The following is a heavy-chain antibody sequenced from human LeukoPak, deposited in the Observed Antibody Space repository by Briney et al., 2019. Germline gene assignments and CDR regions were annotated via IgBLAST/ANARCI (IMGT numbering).Heavy chain of an antibody. Sequence: GGSLRLSCAASGFTFSSYEMNWVRQAPGKGLEWVSYISSSGSTIYYADSVKGRFTISRDNSKNTLYLQMNSLRAEDTAVYYCARDSAAAGLHFDYWGQGTLVTVSP. CDR1: GFTFSSYE. J-gene: IGHJ4*02. CDR3: ARDSAAAGLHFDY. V-gene: IGHV3-48*03. D-gene: IGHD6-13*01. CDR2: ISSSGSTI.